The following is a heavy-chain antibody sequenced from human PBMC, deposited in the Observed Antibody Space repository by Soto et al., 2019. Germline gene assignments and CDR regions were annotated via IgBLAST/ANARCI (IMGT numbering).Heavy chain of an antibody. CDR2: INYVGRTS. D-gene: IGHD3-10*01. CDR1: GDSMSGFY. V-gene: IGHV4-59*01. CDR3: ARFRRNYFDY. J-gene: IGHJ4*02. Sequence: PSETMSLTCTVSGDSMSGFYWSWIRQTPGKGLEWIGYINYVGRTSYYSPSLQSLVTTSLNSSKNQFSLIRGSVTAADKAVYFCARFRRNYFDYWGQGTQVTVSS.